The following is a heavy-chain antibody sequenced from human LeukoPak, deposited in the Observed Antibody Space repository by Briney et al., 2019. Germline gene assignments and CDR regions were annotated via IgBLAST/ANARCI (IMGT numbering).Heavy chain of an antibody. Sequence: GGSLRLSCTASGFIFSSYWMTWVRQAPGKGLEWVANINQDGREQNYVNSVKGRFTISRDNAKNSLYLQMNSLRAEDTALYYCAREINTWSTTHFDYWAREPWSPSPQ. CDR2: INQDGREQ. D-gene: IGHD1-1*01. J-gene: IGHJ4*02. V-gene: IGHV3-7*01. CDR1: GFIFSSYW. CDR3: AREINTWSTTHFDY.